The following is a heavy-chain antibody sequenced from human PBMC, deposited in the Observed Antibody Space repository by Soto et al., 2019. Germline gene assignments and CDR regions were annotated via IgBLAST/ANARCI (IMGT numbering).Heavy chain of an antibody. CDR3: AIEGSDH. CDR1: GFAVNY. CDR2: IYSGGST. V-gene: IGHV3-66*01. J-gene: IGHJ4*02. Sequence: EVPLVESGEGLVQPGGPLRLSCAVYGFAVNYMSWVRQAPGKGLEWLSVIYSGGSTYYADSVRGRFSIPSDKSKNTLYLQMNSLRVEDTALYYCAIEGSDHWGQGTLVTVSS.